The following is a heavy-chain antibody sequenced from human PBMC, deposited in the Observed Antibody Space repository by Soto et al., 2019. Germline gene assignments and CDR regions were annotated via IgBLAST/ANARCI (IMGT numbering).Heavy chain of an antibody. V-gene: IGHV3-23*01. CDR1: GFTFSTYA. J-gene: IGHJ4*02. D-gene: IGHD5-12*01. CDR3: AKTDIVLAKPY. CDR2: ISGTGGNI. Sequence: EVQLLESGGGLVQPGGSLRLSCAASGFTFSTYAMSWVRQAPGRGLEWVSAISGTGGNIYYADSVRGRFTISGDNSQTTLYLQINSLRAEDAAVYYCAKTDIVLAKPYWGQGTVVSVSS.